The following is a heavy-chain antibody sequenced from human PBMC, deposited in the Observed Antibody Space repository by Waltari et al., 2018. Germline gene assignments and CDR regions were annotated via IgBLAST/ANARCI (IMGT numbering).Heavy chain of an antibody. D-gene: IGHD3-16*01. CDR1: RYTFTGYY. J-gene: IGHJ3*02. CDR3: ARGSFGAFDI. CDR2: INPNSGGT. V-gene: IGHV1-2*02. Sequence: QVQLVQPGAEVQKTGASVKVSCKATRYTFTGYYMHWVRQAPGQGLECLGWINPNSGGTNYAQKFQGGVTMTRDTSISTAYMELSRLRSDDTAVYYCARGSFGAFDIWGQGTMVTVSS.